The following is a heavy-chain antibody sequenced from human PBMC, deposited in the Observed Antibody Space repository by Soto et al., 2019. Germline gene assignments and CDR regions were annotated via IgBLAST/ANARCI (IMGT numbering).Heavy chain of an antibody. CDR3: AQFRGNGIINRDY. CDR2: INWDDEK. CDR1: GFSLSTRGVG. Sequence: QITLKESGPTLVKSTQTLTLTCTFSGFSLSTRGVGVAWIRQPPGKALEWLTLINWDDEKHYSPSLKSRITITKDTSKNQVVLTRTNMEPVDTATYYGAQFRGNGIINRDYWGQGTLVTVSS. D-gene: IGHD3-16*01. V-gene: IGHV2-5*02. J-gene: IGHJ4*02.